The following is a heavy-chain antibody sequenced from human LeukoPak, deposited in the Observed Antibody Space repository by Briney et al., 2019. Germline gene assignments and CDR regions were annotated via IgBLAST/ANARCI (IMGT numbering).Heavy chain of an antibody. CDR2: MNPNSGNT. V-gene: IGHV1-8*01. CDR1: GYTFTSYD. J-gene: IGHJ5*02. D-gene: IGHD2-2*01. Sequence: VASVKVSCKASGYTFTSYDVNWVRQATGQGLEWMGWMNPNSGNTGYAQKFQGRVTTTRNTSISTAYMGLSSLRSEDTAVYYCARGDIVVVPGTRNWFDPWGQGTLVTVSS. CDR3: ARGDIVVVPGTRNWFDP.